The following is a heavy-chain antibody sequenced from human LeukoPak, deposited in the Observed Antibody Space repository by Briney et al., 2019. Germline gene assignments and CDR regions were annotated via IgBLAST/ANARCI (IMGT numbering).Heavy chain of an antibody. V-gene: IGHV5-51*01. CDR3: ARQGSYFDY. Sequence: GESLKISFKGSGYRFTSYWIAWVRQMPGKGLEWMGIIYPGDSDTRYSPSSQGQVTISADKSISTAYLQWSSLKASDTAMYYCARQGSYFDYWAQGTLVTVSS. CDR2: IYPGDSDT. CDR1: GYRFTSYW. J-gene: IGHJ4*02.